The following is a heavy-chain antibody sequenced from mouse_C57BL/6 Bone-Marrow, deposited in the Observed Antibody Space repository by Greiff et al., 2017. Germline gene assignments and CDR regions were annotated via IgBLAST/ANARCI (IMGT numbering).Heavy chain of an antibody. J-gene: IGHJ3*01. V-gene: IGHV14-2*01. D-gene: IGHD2-1*01. CDR3: AFLGGNVLAC. CDR2: IDPADGDT. CDR1: GFTITDYY. Sequence: EVQLQQSGAELVKPGASVKLSCTASGFTITDYYMHWVKQRTEQGLEWIGRIDPADGDTKYAPKFQGKATITADTSSNTAYLQLSSLTSEDTAVYYCAFLGGNVLACWGQGALVTVSA.